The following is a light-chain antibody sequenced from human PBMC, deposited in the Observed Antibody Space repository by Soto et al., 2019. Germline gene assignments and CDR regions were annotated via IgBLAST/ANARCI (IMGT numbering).Light chain of an antibody. J-gene: IGKJ3*01. Sequence: EIVLTQSPGTLSLSPGERATLSCRASQSVSSSYLAWYQQKPGQAPRLLIYGASSRATGIPDRFSGSGSGTDFTLTISRLEPEDFAVYYCQQYGSSLRAFSFGPGNKVDIK. CDR3: QQYGSSLRAFS. CDR2: GAS. V-gene: IGKV3-20*01. CDR1: QSVSSSY.